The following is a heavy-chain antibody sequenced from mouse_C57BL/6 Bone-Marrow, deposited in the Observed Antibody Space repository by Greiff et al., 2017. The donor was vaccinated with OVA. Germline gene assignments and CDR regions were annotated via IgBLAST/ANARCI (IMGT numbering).Heavy chain of an antibody. V-gene: IGHV1-53*01. CDR2: INPSNGGT. CDR3: ARYDYGNYWYFDV. Sequence: VQLQQPGTELVKPGASVKLSCKASGYTFTSYWMHWVKQRPGQGLEWIGNINPSNGGTNYNEKFKSKATLTVDKSSSTAYMQLSSLTSEDSAVYYCARYDYGNYWYFDVWGTGTTVTVSS. J-gene: IGHJ1*03. CDR1: GYTFTSYW. D-gene: IGHD2-1*01.